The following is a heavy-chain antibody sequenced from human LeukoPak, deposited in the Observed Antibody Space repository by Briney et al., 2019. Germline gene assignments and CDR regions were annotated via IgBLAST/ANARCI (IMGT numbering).Heavy chain of an antibody. CDR2: IYYSGST. D-gene: IGHD2-2*02. J-gene: IGHJ6*03. CDR1: GGSISSYY. Sequence: SETLSLTCTVSGGSISSYYWSWIRQPPGKGLEWIGYIYYSGSTNYNPSLKSRVTISVDTSKNQFSLKLSSVTAADTAVYYCARVEYCSSISCYTSLGYYYMDVWGKGTTVTVSS. V-gene: IGHV4-59*01. CDR3: ARVEYCSSISCYTSLGYYYMDV.